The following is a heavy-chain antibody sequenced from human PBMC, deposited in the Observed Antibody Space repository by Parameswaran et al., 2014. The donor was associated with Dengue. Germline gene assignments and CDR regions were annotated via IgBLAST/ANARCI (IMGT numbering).Heavy chain of an antibody. CDR2: ISYDGSNK. D-gene: IGHD3-16*02. CDR3: ARDRYTGNYGMDV. CDR1: GFTFSSYG. Sequence: QAGGPWRLSCAASGFTFSSYGMHWVRQAPGKGLEWVAVISYDGSNKYYADSVKGRFTISRDNSKNPLYLQMNSLRAEDTAVYYCARDRYTGNYGMDVWGQGTTVTVSS. V-gene: IGHV3-30*06. J-gene: IGHJ6*02.